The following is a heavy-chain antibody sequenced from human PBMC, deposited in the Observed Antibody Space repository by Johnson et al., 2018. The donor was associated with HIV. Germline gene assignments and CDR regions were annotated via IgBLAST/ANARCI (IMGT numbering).Heavy chain of an antibody. CDR2: IGTAGDT. J-gene: IGHJ3*02. CDR3: ARVWEGAFDI. Sequence: VQLVESGGGVVQPGGSLRLSCAASGFTFSSYDMHWVRQATGKGLEWVSAIGTAGDTYYPGSVKGRFPISRENAKNSLYLQMTSLRAGDTAVYYCARVWEGAFDIWGQGTMVTVSS. CDR1: GFTFSSYD. D-gene: IGHD1-26*01. V-gene: IGHV3-13*01.